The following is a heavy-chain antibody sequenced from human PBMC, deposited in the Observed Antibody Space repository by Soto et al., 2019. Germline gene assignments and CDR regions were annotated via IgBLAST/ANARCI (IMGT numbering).Heavy chain of an antibody. J-gene: IGHJ4*02. Sequence: QVQLQESGPDLVKPSGTLSLTCTVSVASFISYYWGWIRQPPGKGLEWIGYIYYSGGTNYNPSLKSRVTISVDTSKNQFSLKLSSVTAADTAVYYCARHHDSWGQGTLVTVSS. V-gene: IGHV4-59*08. CDR2: IYYSGGT. CDR1: VASFISYY. CDR3: ARHHDS.